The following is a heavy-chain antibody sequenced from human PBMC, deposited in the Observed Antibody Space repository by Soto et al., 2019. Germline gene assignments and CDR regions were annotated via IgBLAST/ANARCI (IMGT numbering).Heavy chain of an antibody. J-gene: IGHJ2*01. D-gene: IGHD5-12*01. CDR1: GFTFSNFD. V-gene: IGHV3-13*01. Sequence: GGSLRLSCAASGFTFSNFDMHWVRQTTGKGLEWVSAIAIAGATYYADSVKGRFTISREKAKNSLYLQMNSLRADDTAVYYCARGARWLQSRYFDLWGRGTLVTVSS. CDR3: ARGARWLQSRYFDL. CDR2: IAIAGAT.